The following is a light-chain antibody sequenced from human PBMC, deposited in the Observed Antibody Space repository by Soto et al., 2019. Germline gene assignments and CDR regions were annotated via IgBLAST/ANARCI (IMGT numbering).Light chain of an antibody. CDR1: SSDVGGYNY. CDR3: SSYAGSNTNVV. Sequence: QSVLTQPPSASGSPGQSVTISCTGTSSDVGGYNYVSWYQQHPGKAPKLMIYEVSKRPSGVPDRFSGSKSGNTASLTVSGLQAEDEADYYCSSYAGSNTNVVLGGGTKLTVL. J-gene: IGLJ2*01. CDR2: EVS. V-gene: IGLV2-8*01.